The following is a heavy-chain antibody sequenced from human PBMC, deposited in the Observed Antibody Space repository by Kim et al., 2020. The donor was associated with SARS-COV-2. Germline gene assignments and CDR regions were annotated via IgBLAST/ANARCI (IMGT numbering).Heavy chain of an antibody. CDR3: AKDAPPFYDYVWGSYRYNGSPYFDY. CDR1: GFTFSSYG. Sequence: GGSLRLSCAASGFTFSSYGMHWVRQAPGKGLEWVAVISYHGSNKYYADSVKCRFTISRDNSKNTLYLQMNSLRAEDTAVYYCAKDAPPFYDYVWGSYRYNGSPYFDYWGQGTLVTVSS. D-gene: IGHD3-16*02. CDR2: ISYHGSNK. J-gene: IGHJ4*02. V-gene: IGHV3-30*18.